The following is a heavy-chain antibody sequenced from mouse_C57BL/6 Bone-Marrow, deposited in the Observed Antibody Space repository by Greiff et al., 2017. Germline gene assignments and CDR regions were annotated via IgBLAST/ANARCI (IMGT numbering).Heavy chain of an antibody. V-gene: IGHV1-55*01. Sequence: VQLQQPGAELVKPGASVKLSCKASGYTFTSYWITWVKQRPGQGLEWIGDIYPGSGSTNYNEKFKSKATLTVDTSSSTAYMQLSSLTSEDSAVYDCARPYYSNYWYFEVWGTGTTVTVSS. D-gene: IGHD2-5*01. J-gene: IGHJ1*03. CDR3: ARPYYSNYWYFEV. CDR1: GYTFTSYW. CDR2: IYPGSGST.